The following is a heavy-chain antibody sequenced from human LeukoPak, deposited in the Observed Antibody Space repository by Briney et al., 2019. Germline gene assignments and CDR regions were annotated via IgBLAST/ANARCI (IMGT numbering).Heavy chain of an antibody. Sequence: PGRSLRLSCAASGFTFTSYSMHWVRQAPRKGLGWVACIWYDGSNQYYADSVKGRFTISRDNSKNTLYLQMNSLRAEDTAVYCCAKVRPIYSGGEGPGGYFDFWGQGTLVSVSS. CDR1: GFTFTSYS. CDR3: AKVRPIYSGGEGPGGYFDF. V-gene: IGHV3-33*06. J-gene: IGHJ4*02. CDR2: IWYDGSNQ. D-gene: IGHD2-21*01.